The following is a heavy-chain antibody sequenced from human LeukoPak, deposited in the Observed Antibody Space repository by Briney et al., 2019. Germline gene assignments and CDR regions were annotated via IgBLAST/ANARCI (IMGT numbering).Heavy chain of an antibody. Sequence: GGSLRLSRAASGFTFSSYIMNWVRQAPGKGLEWVSSISSSSSYIYYADSVKGRFTISRDNAKNSLYLQMNSLTVEDTAVYYCAREYGSGWYDYWGQGTLVTVSS. CDR1: GFTFSSYI. J-gene: IGHJ4*02. CDR2: ISSSSSYI. D-gene: IGHD6-19*01. V-gene: IGHV3-21*01. CDR3: AREYGSGWYDY.